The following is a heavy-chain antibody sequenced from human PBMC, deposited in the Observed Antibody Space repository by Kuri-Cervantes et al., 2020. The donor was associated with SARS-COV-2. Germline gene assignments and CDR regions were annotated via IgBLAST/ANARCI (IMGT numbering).Heavy chain of an antibody. J-gene: IGHJ2*01. CDR1: TFDDYA. CDR3: ARVGSFYCSSTSCSDDWYFDL. D-gene: IGHD2-2*01. V-gene: IGHV4-30-2*01. Sequence: TFDDYAMHWVRQPPGKGLEWIGYIYHSGSTYYNPSLKSRVTISVDRSKNQFSLKLSSVTAADTAVYYCARVGSFYCSSTSCSDDWYFDLWGRGTLVTVSS. CDR2: IYHSGST.